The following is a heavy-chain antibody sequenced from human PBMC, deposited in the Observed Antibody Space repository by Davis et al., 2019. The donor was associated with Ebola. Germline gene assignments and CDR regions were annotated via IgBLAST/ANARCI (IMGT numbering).Heavy chain of an antibody. D-gene: IGHD6-13*01. Sequence: MPSETLSLTCTVSGGSISSSYWSWIRQPPGKGLEWIGYIYYSESSNSNPSLKSRVTISVDTSKNQFSLKLSSVTAADTAVYYCARFLGPYSSSRGYYFDYWGQGTLVTVSS. J-gene: IGHJ4*02. CDR2: IYYSESS. CDR1: GGSISSSY. V-gene: IGHV4-59*08. CDR3: ARFLGPYSSSRGYYFDY.